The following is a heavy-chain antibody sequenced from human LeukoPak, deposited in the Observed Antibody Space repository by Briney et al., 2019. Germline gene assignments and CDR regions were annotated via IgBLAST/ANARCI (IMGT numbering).Heavy chain of an antibody. CDR3: ARAMSTFGGVRNYFDS. Sequence: GGSLRLSCAASGFTFSGHNMNWVRQTPGKGLEWISFVSISSGTIYYADSVKGRFRISRDNAKSSLDLEMNSLRAEDTAVYYCARAMSTFGGVRNYFDSWGQGTLVTVSS. J-gene: IGHJ4*02. CDR2: VSISSGTI. V-gene: IGHV3-48*04. CDR1: GFTFSGHN. D-gene: IGHD3-16*01.